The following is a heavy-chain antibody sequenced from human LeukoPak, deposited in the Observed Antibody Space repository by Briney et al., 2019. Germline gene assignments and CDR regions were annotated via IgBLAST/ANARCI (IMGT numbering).Heavy chain of an antibody. V-gene: IGHV1-18*01. CDR2: ISAYNGNT. D-gene: IGHD2-2*01. Sequence: ASVKISCKASGYTFTSYGISWVRQAPGQGLEWMRWISAYNGNTNYAQKLQGRVTMTTDTSTSTAYMQLRSLRSDDTAVYYCARDLTTVVPAANYWGQGTLVTVSS. J-gene: IGHJ4*02. CDR1: GYTFTSYG. CDR3: ARDLTTVVPAANY.